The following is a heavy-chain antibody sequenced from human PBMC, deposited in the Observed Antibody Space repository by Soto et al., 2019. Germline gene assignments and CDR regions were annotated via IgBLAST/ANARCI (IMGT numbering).Heavy chain of an antibody. CDR3: ASGPQSMVRGVIFQGLGY. J-gene: IGHJ4*02. CDR2: IKQDGSEK. CDR1: GFTFSSYW. D-gene: IGHD3-10*01. V-gene: IGHV3-7*05. Sequence: GGSLRLSCAASGFTFSSYWMSWVRQAPGKGLEWVANIKQDGSEKYYVDSVKGRFTISRDNAKNSLYLQMNSLRAEDTAVYYCASGPQSMVRGVIFQGLGYWGQGTLVTVSS.